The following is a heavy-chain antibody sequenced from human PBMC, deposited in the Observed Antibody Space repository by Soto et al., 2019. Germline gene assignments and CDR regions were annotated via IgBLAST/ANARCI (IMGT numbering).Heavy chain of an antibody. CDR2: IYPGDSDT. CDR3: ARHHGSPGSYFGMDV. D-gene: IGHD6-13*01. CDR1: GYSFPSYW. Sequence: PGASLKISCKGSGYSFPSYWINWVRQMPGKGLEWMGIIYPGDSDTRYSPSFQGQVTISADKSINTAYLQWRSLKASDTAVYYCARHHGSPGSYFGMDVWGQGTTVTVSS. V-gene: IGHV5-51*01. J-gene: IGHJ6*02.